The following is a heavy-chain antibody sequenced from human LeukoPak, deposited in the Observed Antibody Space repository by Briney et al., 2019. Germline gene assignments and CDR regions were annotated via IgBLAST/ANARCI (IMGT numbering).Heavy chain of an antibody. CDR1: GGPISSYY. V-gene: IGHV4-59*07. J-gene: IGHJ4*02. Sequence: SDTLSLTCTVSGGPISSYYWSWIRQPPGKGREWIGYIYYSESTNYNPSLKSRVTISVDTSKNQFSLKLSSVTAADTAVYYCARQRDYYDSSGYYSRIFDYWGQGTLVTVSS. CDR3: ARQRDYYDSSGYYSRIFDY. CDR2: IYYSEST. D-gene: IGHD3-22*01.